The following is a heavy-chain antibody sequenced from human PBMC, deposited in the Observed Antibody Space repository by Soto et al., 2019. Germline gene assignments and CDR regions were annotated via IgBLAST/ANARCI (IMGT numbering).Heavy chain of an antibody. J-gene: IGHJ4*02. Sequence: SETLSLTCTVSGGSISSSSYYWGWIRQPPGKGLEWIGSIYYSGSTYYNPSLKSRVTISVDTSKNQFSLKLSSVTATDTAVYYCATIRGVVTHFDYWGQGTLVTVSS. D-gene: IGHD3-3*01. CDR3: ATIRGVVTHFDY. CDR1: GGSISSSSYY. V-gene: IGHV4-39*01. CDR2: IYYSGST.